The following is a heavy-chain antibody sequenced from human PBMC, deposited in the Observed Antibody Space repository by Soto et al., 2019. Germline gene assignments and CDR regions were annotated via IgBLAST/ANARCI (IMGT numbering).Heavy chain of an antibody. CDR1: GASISNYY. J-gene: IGHJ4*02. CDR2: IYTSGST. D-gene: IGHD3-10*01. Sequence: QVQLQESDPGLVKPSETLSLTCTVSGASISNYYWSWIRQPAGKGLEWIGRIYTSGSTNYNFSLRTRVTMSVDTSKNQFSLKLTSVTAADTAVYYCARFQSGDYFDYWGQGTLVTVSS. V-gene: IGHV4-4*07. CDR3: ARFQSGDYFDY.